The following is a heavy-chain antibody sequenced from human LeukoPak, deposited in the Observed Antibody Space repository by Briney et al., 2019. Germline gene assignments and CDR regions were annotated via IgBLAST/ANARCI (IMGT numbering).Heavy chain of an antibody. CDR3: ARGRKSFGGTYYYDSSGYYYAE. CDR2: INHSGST. CDR1: GGSFSGYY. J-gene: IGHJ4*02. Sequence: SSETLSLTCAVCGGSFSGYYWSWIRQPPGKGLEWIGEINHSGSTNYNPSLKSRVTISVDTSKNQFSLKLSSVTAADTAVYYCARGRKSFGGTYYYDSSGYYYAEWGQGTLVTVSS. V-gene: IGHV4-34*01. D-gene: IGHD3-22*01.